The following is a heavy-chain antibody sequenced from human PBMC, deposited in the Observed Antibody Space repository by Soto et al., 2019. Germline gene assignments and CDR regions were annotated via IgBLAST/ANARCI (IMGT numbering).Heavy chain of an antibody. CDR2: ISGGGGST. CDR1: AFTFSSYA. CDR3: TRDRRLLRYFDWLDY. V-gene: IGHV3-23*01. D-gene: IGHD3-9*01. J-gene: IGHJ4*02. Sequence: PGGSLRLSCAASAFTFSSYAMSWVRQAPGKGLEWVSAISGGGGSTYYADSVKGRFTISRDNSKNTLYLQMNSLRAEDTAVYYCTRDRRLLRYFDWLDYWGQGTLVTVSS.